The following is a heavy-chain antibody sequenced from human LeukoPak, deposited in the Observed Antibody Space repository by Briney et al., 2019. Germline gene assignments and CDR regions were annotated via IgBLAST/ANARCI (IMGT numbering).Heavy chain of an antibody. CDR2: IYTSGST. CDR1: GGSISSYY. CDR3: ARGHRQWLVRGYYFDY. V-gene: IGHV4-4*07. D-gene: IGHD6-19*01. Sequence: SETLSLTCTVSGGSISSYYWSWIRQPAGKGLEWIGRIYTSGSTNYNPSLKSRVTMSVDTSKNQFSLKLSSVTAADTAVYYCARGHRQWLVRGYYFDYWGQGTLVTVSS. J-gene: IGHJ4*02.